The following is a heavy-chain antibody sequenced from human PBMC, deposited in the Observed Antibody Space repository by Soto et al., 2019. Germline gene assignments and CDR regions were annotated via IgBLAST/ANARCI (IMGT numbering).Heavy chain of an antibody. V-gene: IGHV4-39*07. CDR2: IYYSGST. CDR1: GGSISSSSYY. D-gene: IGHD1-26*01. Sequence: SETLSLTCTVSGGSISSSSYYWGWIRQPPGKGLEWIGSIYYSGSTYYNQSLKSRVTISVDTSKNQFSLKLSSVTAADTAVYYCAGIYSGSPGGTLRYWGQGTLVTVSS. J-gene: IGHJ4*02. CDR3: AGIYSGSPGGTLRY.